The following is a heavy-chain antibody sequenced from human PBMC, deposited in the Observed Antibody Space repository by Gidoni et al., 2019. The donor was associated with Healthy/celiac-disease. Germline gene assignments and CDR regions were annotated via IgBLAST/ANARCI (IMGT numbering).Heavy chain of an antibody. Sequence: QVQLVQSGAEVKKPGSSVKVSCKASGGPFSSYAISWVRQAPGQGLEWMGGIIPIFGTANYAQKFQGRVTITADESTSTAYMELSSLRSEDTAVYYCARAPEVRAIFGLLLSSMDVCAKGPRSPSP. J-gene: IGHJ6*02. CDR3: ARAPEVRAIFGLLLSSMDV. D-gene: IGHD3-3*01. CDR1: GGPFSSYA. CDR2: IIPIFGTA. V-gene: IGHV1-69*01.